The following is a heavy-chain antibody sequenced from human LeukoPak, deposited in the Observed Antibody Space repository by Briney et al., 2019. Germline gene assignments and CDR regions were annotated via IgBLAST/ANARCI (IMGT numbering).Heavy chain of an antibody. J-gene: IGHJ4*02. V-gene: IGHV3-23*01. CDR3: ASPPKGLKTLDY. CDR1: GFSFSDAW. Sequence: PGGSLRLSCAASGFSFSDAWMSCVRQAPGKGLEWVSAISGSGGSTYYADSVKGRFTISRDNSKNTLYLQMNSLRAEDTAVYYCASPPKGLKTLDYWGQGTLVTVSS. CDR2: ISGSGGST.